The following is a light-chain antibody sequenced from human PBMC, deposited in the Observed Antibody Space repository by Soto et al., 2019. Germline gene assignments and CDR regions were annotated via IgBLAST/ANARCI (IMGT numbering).Light chain of an antibody. CDR3: QQYISYPLT. Sequence: DIQMTQSPSTLSASVGDRVTITCRASQTIDNWLAWYQQRPRKAPKLLIYKASSLESGVPSRFSGGGSGTEFTLTISSLQPDDFATYYCQQYISYPLTFGGGTKVEIK. CDR2: KAS. V-gene: IGKV1-5*03. J-gene: IGKJ4*01. CDR1: QTIDNW.